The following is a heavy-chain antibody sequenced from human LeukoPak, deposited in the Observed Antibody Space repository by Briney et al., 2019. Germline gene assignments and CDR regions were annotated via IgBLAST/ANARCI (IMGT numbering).Heavy chain of an antibody. V-gene: IGHV4-34*01. CDR3: AREDLGRDIDY. J-gene: IGHJ4*02. CDR1: GGSFSGYY. CDR2: INHSGST. Sequence: SETLSLTCAVYGGSFSGYYWSWIRQPPGKGLEWIGEINHSGSTNHNPSLKSRVTISVDTSKNQFSLKLSSVTAADTAVYYCAREDLGRDIDYWGQGTLVTVSS. D-gene: IGHD2-15*01.